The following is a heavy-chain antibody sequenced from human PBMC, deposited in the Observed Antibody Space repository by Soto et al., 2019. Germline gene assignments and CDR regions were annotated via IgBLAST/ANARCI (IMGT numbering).Heavy chain of an antibody. V-gene: IGHV1-69*06. J-gene: IGHJ4*02. Sequence: QVLLLQSGGEVKRPGSSVKVSCKASGDAFKSYAISWVRQAPGQGREYMGGIIPSYDRAKYAQKFQGRLTVTADIYTSAVYMELSGLKSEDTAVYFCARDPTNDYGADTFDYWGQGTKVIVSS. CDR1: GDAFKSYA. CDR2: IIPSYDRA. D-gene: IGHD4-17*01. CDR3: ARDPTNDYGADTFDY.